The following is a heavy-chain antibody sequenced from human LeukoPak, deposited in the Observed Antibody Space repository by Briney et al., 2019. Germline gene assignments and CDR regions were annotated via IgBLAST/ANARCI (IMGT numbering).Heavy chain of an antibody. CDR1: GGSFSGYY. CDR2: INHSGST. Sequence: SETLSLTCAVYGGSFSGYYWSWIRQPPGKGLEWIGEINHSGSTNYNPSLKSRVTISVDKSKNQFSLKLSSVTAADTAVYYCATPRGGTDGRHEYYFDYWGQGTLVTVSS. J-gene: IGHJ4*02. V-gene: IGHV4-34*01. D-gene: IGHD1-1*01. CDR3: ATPRGGTDGRHEYYFDY.